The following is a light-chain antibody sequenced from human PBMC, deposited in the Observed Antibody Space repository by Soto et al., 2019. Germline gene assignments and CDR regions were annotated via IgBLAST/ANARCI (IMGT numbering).Light chain of an antibody. CDR2: EVN. V-gene: IGLV2-14*01. CDR3: SSYTSTTTLWV. J-gene: IGLJ3*02. CDR1: SSDVGGYNY. Sequence: QTVVTQPASVSGSPGQSITISCTGTSSDVGGYNYVSWYQQHPGKAPKLMIYEVNNRPSGVSNRFSGSKSGNTASLTISRLQAEDEADYYCSSYTSTTTLWVFGGGTKLTVL.